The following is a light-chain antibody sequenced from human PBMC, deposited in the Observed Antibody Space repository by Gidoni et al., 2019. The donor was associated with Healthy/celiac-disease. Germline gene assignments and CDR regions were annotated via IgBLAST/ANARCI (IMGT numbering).Light chain of an antibody. CDR2: DNN. CDR1: SSNIGNNY. V-gene: IGLV1-51*01. Sequence: QSVLTQPPSVSAAPGQKVTISCSGLSSNIGNNYVSWYQQLPGTAPKLLIYDNNKRPSGIPDRFSGSKSGTSATLGITGLQTGDEADYYCGTWDSSLSALVFGGGTKLTVL. CDR3: GTWDSSLSALV. J-gene: IGLJ3*02.